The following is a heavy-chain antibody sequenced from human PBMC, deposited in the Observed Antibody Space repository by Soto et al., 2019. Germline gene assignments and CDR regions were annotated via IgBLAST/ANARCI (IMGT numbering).Heavy chain of an antibody. V-gene: IGHV3-66*01. J-gene: IGHJ6*03. Sequence: SGGSLRLSCAASGFTVSNNYMTWVRQAPEKGLEWVSVIYSGGGTYYADSVRGRFTISRDNSKNTLYLQMSSLRAEDTAVYYCATVGPYYYMDVWGKGTTVTVSS. CDR1: GFTVSNNY. CDR2: IYSGGGT. CDR3: ATVGPYYYMDV.